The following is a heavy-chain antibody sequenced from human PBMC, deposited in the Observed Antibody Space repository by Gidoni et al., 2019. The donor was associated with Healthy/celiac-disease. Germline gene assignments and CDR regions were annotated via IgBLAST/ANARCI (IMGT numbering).Heavy chain of an antibody. V-gene: IGHV1-2*02. CDR3: ARDPHIAVAGYFDY. CDR2: INPNSGGT. CDR1: GSTFTGYY. D-gene: IGHD6-19*01. Sequence: VQLVPSGAEVKKPGASVKVSCKASGSTFTGYYMHWVRQAPGQGLEWMGWINPNSGGTNYAQKFQGRVTMTRDTSISTAYMELSRLRSDDTAVYYCARDPHIAVAGYFDYWGQGTLVTVSS. J-gene: IGHJ4*02.